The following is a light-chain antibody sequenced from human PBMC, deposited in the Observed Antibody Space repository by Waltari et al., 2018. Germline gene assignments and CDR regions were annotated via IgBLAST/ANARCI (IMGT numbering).Light chain of an antibody. J-gene: IGLJ2*01. V-gene: IGLV1-40*01. CDR1: GSNIGAGYD. CDR2: GTA. CDR3: QSYDTSLSVV. Sequence: QSVLTQPPSVSGAPGQRVTISCTGSGSNIGAGYDVHWYQQLPGKAPKLLIYGTAARPVGVPDLDDGSRASTSAARAITGLQAEDEADYYCQSYDTSLSVVFGGGTKRTVL.